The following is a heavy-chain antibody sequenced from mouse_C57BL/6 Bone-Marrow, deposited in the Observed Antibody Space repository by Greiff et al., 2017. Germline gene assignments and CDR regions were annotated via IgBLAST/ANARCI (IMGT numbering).Heavy chain of an antibody. CDR2: IYPGSGST. CDR1: GYTFTSYW. CDR3: AREGEYYGSTYEAMDY. V-gene: IGHV1-55*01. J-gene: IGHJ4*01. Sequence: VQLQQPGAELVKPGASVKMSCKASGYTFTSYWITWVKQRPGQGLEWIGDIYPGSGSTNYNEKFKSKATLTVDTSSSTAYMQLSSLTSEDSAVYYCAREGEYYGSTYEAMDYWGQGTSVTVSS. D-gene: IGHD1-1*01.